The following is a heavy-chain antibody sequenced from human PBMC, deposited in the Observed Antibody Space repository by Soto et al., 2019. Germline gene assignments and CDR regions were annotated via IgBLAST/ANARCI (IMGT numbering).Heavy chain of an antibody. V-gene: IGHV3-30*18. CDR1: GFTFSSYG. J-gene: IGHJ6*02. D-gene: IGHD3-10*01. CDR3: AKAPXLWFGELLRPPQYGMDV. Sequence: PGGSLRLSCAASGFTFSSYGMHWVRQAPGKGLEWVAVISYDGSNKYYADSVKGRFTISRDNSKNTLYLQMNSLRAEDTAVYYCAKAPXLWFGELLRPPQYGMDVWGQGTTVTVSS. CDR2: ISYDGSNK.